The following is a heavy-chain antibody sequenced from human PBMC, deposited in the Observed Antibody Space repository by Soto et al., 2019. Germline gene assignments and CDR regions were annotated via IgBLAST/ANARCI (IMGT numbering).Heavy chain of an antibody. D-gene: IGHD3-10*01. CDR1: GYTFSSFD. V-gene: IGHV1-8*01. Sequence: QVQLVQSGAEVRKPGASVKVSCKASGYTFSSFDINWVRQAAGHGLEWMGWMTPNSGHTGYAQKFQGRVTMTRNTSTSTVYMELSSLTSEDTAVYYCARGVEEDSGSRSYGYMDVWGRGTTVTVSS. J-gene: IGHJ6*03. CDR2: MTPNSGHT. CDR3: ARGVEEDSGSRSYGYMDV.